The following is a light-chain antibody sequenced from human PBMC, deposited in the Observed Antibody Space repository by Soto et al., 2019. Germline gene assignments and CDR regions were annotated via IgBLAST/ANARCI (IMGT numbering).Light chain of an antibody. CDR2: TTN. CDR3: VLYMGSGIWV. CDR1: SGSVSPSYY. J-gene: IGLJ3*02. V-gene: IGLV8-61*01. Sequence: QTVVTQEPSFSVSPGGTVTLTCGLSSGSVSPSYYPGWFQQTPGQAPRALIYTTNTRSSGVPDRFSSSILGNKAALTITGAQADDESDYYCVLYMGSGIWVFGGGTKLTVL.